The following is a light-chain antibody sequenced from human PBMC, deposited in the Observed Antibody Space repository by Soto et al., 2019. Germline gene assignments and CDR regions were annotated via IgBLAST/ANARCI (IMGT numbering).Light chain of an antibody. CDR2: GIS. CDR3: QQYSTLPHT. Sequence: ENVLTQSPGTLSLSPGERATLSCRARQSVTNMFFAWYQQIPGQAPRLLIYGISSRATGIPDRFSGSGSGTDFTLTISRLEPEDFVVYYCQQYSTLPHTFGQGTKLEV. J-gene: IGKJ2*01. CDR1: QSVTNMF. V-gene: IGKV3-20*01.